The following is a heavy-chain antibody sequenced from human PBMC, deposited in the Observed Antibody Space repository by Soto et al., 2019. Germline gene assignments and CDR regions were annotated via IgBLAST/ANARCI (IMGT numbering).Heavy chain of an antibody. CDR3: GGLGQLVPR. CDR1: GFTCSSYS. D-gene: IGHD6-13*01. V-gene: IGHV3-21*01. Sequence: PGRSLRISCSAYGFTCSSYSMNWVRQAPGQGLEWVSSISSSSSYIYYADSVKGRFTISRDNAKNSLYLQMNSLRAEDTAVYYFGGLGQLVPRWCPGTLVTAYS. J-gene: IGHJ4*02. CDR2: ISSSSSYI.